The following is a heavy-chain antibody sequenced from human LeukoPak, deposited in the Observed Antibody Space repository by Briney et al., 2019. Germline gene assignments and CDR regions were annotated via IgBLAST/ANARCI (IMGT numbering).Heavy chain of an antibody. D-gene: IGHD3-22*01. CDR3: ARDGYDSI. CDR2: IRRDGGEK. CDR1: GFSFSDYW. Sequence: PGGSLRLSCAASGFSFSDYWMRWVRQAPGKGLEWVANIRRDGGEKHYVDSVKGRFTISRDNAKNSLYLQMNSLRAEDTAVYYCARDGYDSIWGQGTRVTVSS. J-gene: IGHJ4*02. V-gene: IGHV3-7*01.